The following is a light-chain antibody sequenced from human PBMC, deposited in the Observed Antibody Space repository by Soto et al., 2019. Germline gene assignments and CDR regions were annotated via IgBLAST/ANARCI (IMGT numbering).Light chain of an antibody. J-gene: IGLJ1*01. CDR2: GNT. Sequence: QSVLTQPPSVSGAPGQRVTISCTGSSSNIGTDYDVHWYQQLPGTAPKLLIYGNTNRPSGVPDRFSGSESGTSAPLAITWLQGGGGGDYLFPPYDRSLSGFVFGTGTKLTVL. CDR1: SSNIGTDYD. V-gene: IGLV1-40*01. CDR3: PPYDRSLSGFV.